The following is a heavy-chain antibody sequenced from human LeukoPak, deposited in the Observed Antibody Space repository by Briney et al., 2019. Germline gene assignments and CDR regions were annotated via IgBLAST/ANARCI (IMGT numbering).Heavy chain of an antibody. J-gene: IGHJ3*02. CDR1: GESFSGHY. D-gene: IGHD3-22*01. V-gene: IGHV4-34*01. CDR2: INHSGST. Sequence: PSETLSHTCAVYGESFSGHYWSWIRQPPGKGLEWIGEINHSGSTTYNPSLKSRVTISVDTSKNQFSLKLSSVTAADTAVYYCAGSGYYDSSGYLTNDAFDIWGQGTMVTVSS. CDR3: AGSGYYDSSGYLTNDAFDI.